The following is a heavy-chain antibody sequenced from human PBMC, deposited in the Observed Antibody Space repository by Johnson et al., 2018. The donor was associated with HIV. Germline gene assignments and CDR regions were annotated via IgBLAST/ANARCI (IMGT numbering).Heavy chain of an antibody. CDR3: ATISVIPSRVNDAFDI. CDR2: IRYDGSNK. Sequence: QVQLVESGGGVVQPGGSLRLSCAASGFTFSSYGMHWVRQAPGKGLAWVAFIRYDGSNKYHADSVKGRFTISRDNSKNTLYLQMNSLRAEDTAVYYCATISVIPSRVNDAFDIWGQGTMVTVSS. V-gene: IGHV3-30*02. J-gene: IGHJ3*02. D-gene: IGHD3-16*02. CDR1: GFTFSSYG.